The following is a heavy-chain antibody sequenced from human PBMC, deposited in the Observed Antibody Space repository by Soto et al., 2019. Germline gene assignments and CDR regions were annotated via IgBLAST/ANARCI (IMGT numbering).Heavy chain of an antibody. CDR1: GDSISVSPYF. J-gene: IGHJ4*02. Sequence: QLQLQESGPGLVKPSETLSLTCTVSGDSISVSPYFWGWIRQPPGKGLEWIASILYDGYTVYTPSLKGPAFISVDTSKNQFSLKLTSVAAADTAIYFCARLQAAVPHYWGQGTLVIVSS. D-gene: IGHD6-13*01. V-gene: IGHV4-39*01. CDR2: ILYDGYT. CDR3: ARLQAAVPHY.